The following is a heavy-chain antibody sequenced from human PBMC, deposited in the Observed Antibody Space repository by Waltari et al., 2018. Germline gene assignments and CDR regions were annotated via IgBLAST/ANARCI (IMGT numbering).Heavy chain of an antibody. CDR3: ARWLGMDV. CDR2: ISSGSGKI. J-gene: IGHJ6*02. V-gene: IGHV3-48*02. CDR1: FTTSI. Sequence: FTTSIVNWVRQAPGRGLGWVSSISSGSGKIYYADSVKGRFTISRDNAKNSLYLQMNGLRDEDTAVYYCARWLGMDVWGQWTTVTVSS. D-gene: IGHD3-10*01.